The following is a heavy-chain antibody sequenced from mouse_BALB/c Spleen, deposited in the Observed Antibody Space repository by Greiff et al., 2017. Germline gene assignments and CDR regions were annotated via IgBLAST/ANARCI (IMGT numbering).Heavy chain of an antibody. D-gene: IGHD2-14*01. CDR2: IRLKSNNYAT. CDR3: TRGYGDAMDY. J-gene: IGHJ4*01. Sequence: EVKLVASGGGLVQPGGSMKLSCVASGFTFSNYWMNWVRQSPEKGLEWVAEIRLKSNNYATHYAESVKGRFTISRDDSKSSVYLQMNNLRAEDTGIYYCTRGYGDAMDYWGQGTSVTGSS. V-gene: IGHV6-6*02. CDR1: GFTFSNYW.